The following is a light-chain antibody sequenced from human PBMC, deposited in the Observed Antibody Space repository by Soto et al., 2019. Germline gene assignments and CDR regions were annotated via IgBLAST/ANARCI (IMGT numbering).Light chain of an antibody. CDR3: QKYNSAPTWT. V-gene: IGKV1-27*01. J-gene: IGKJ1*01. CDR2: AAS. Sequence: DIQMTQSPSSLSASVGDRVTITCRASQGISNYLAWYQQKPGKVPKLLIYAASTLQSGVPSRFSGSGSGTDFPLTISSLQPEDVGTYYCQKYNSAPTWTFGQGTKVEIK. CDR1: QGISNY.